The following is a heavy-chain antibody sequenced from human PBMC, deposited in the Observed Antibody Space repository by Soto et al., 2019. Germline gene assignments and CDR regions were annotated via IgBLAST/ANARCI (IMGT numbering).Heavy chain of an antibody. J-gene: IGHJ3*02. V-gene: IGHV4-31*03. CDR2: IYYSGST. D-gene: IGHD3-9*01. Sequence: SETLSLTCTVSGGSISSGGYYWSWIRQHPGKGLEWIGYIYYSGSTYYNPSLKSRVTISVDTSKNQFSLKLSSVAAADTAVYYCARGEEYYDILTGYYNGYAFDIWGQGTMVTVSS. CDR1: GGSISSGGYY. CDR3: ARGEEYYDILTGYYNGYAFDI.